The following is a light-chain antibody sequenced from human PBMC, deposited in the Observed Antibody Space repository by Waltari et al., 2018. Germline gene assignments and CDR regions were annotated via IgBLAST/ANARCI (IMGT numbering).Light chain of an antibody. CDR1: SSNIGAGYD. V-gene: IGLV1-40*01. CDR3: QSYDSSLSGML. CDR2: GNT. J-gene: IGLJ2*01. Sequence: QSVLTQPPSVSGAPGQRVTISCTGGSSNIGAGYDVHWYHQVPGTAPKLLLYGNTNRPSGVPDRFSGSQSGTSASLAITGLQAEDEADYYCQSYDSSLSGMLFGGGTKLTVL.